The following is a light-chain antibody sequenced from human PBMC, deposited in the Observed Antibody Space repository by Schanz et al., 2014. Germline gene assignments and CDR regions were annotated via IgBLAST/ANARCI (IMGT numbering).Light chain of an antibody. J-gene: IGKJ2*01. CDR3: QQYGNSVRT. CDR2: DAS. Sequence: EIVLTQSPGTLSLSPGERATLSCRASQSITNSYLAWYQQKYGQAPRLLIFDASTRATGIPARFSGYGSGTDFTLTISRLEPEDFAVYYCQQYGNSVRTFGQGTKLEIK. V-gene: IGKV3-20*01. CDR1: QSITNSY.